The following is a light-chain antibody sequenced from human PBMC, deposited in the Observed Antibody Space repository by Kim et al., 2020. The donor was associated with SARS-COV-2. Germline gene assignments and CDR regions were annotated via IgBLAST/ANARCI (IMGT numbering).Light chain of an antibody. CDR3: QQTSSDPLT. Sequence: ASVGDRVTITCRASRSIGSLLTWYQQKPGKAPKLLIHGASGLLSGVPSRFSGSGSGTEFTLTISSLQPDDLATYYCQQTSSDPLTFGGGTKVDIK. V-gene: IGKV1-12*01. CDR2: GAS. J-gene: IGKJ4*01. CDR1: RSIGSL.